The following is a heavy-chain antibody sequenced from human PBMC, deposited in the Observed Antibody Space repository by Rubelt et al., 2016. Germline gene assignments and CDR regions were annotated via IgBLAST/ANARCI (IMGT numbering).Heavy chain of an antibody. CDR3: ARHGTSSSSGPTYGMDV. D-gene: IGHD6-6*01. CDR1: GESLSGYY. V-gene: IGHV4-34*10. CDR2: VSHSGST. Sequence: QLQLQESGPGLVKPSETLSLTCAVSGESLSGYYGNWIRQPPGKGLEWIGEVSHSGSTNYKPSLKRRATISVDTSKNQFSRNLLSGTAAGTGVYYRARHGTSSSSGPTYGMDVWGQGTTVTVSS. J-gene: IGHJ6*02.